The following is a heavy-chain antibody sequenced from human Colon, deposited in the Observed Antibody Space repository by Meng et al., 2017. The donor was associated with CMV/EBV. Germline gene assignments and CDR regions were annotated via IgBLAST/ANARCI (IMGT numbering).Heavy chain of an antibody. CDR1: GFTFSNAW. Sequence: SGFTFSNAWMNWVRQATGKGLEWVGRIKSKTDGGTTDYAAPVKGRFTISRDDSKNTLYLQMNSLKTEDTAVYYCTTGFEGVVVITYDYWGQGTQVTVSS. J-gene: IGHJ4*02. V-gene: IGHV3-15*07. D-gene: IGHD3-22*01. CDR3: TTGFEGVVVITYDY. CDR2: IKSKTDGGTT.